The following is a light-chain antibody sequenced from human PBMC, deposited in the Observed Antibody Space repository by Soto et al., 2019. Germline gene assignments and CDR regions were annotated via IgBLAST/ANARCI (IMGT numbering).Light chain of an antibody. Sequence: EIVLTQSPATLSLSPGERATLSCGASQSVSSSSLAWYQQKLGLAPRLLIYDASSRATGIPDRFSGSGSGTDFTLTSSRLAAEDFAVYYCQQYGSSPYTFGQGTKLEIK. J-gene: IGKJ2*01. V-gene: IGKV3D-20*01. CDR3: QQYGSSPYT. CDR2: DAS. CDR1: QSVSSSS.